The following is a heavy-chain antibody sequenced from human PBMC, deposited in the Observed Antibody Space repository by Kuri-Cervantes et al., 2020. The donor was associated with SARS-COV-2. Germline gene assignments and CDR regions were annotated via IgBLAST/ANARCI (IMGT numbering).Heavy chain of an antibody. J-gene: IGHJ4*02. CDR2: IWYDGSNK. CDR3: ARGRRDSSGYFVDY. V-gene: IGHV3-33*01. Sequence: GESLKISCAASGFTFSSYAMHWVRQAPGKGLEWVAVIWYDGSNKYYADSVKGRFTISRDNFKNTLYLQMNSLRAEDTAVYYCARGRRDSSGYFVDYWGQGTLVTCSS. D-gene: IGHD3-22*01. CDR1: GFTFSSYA.